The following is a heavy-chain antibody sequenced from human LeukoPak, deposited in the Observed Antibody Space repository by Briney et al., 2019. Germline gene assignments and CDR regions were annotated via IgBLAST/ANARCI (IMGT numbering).Heavy chain of an antibody. CDR3: AKDWGEATVTNWFDP. CDR1: GFTFSSYW. J-gene: IGHJ5*02. D-gene: IGHD4-11*01. CDR2: ISYDGSNK. Sequence: GGSLRLSCAASGFTFSSYWMHWVRQAPGKGLEWVAVISYDGSNKFYADSVKGRFTISRDNSKNTLFLQMNSLRPEDTAVYYCAKDWGEATVTNWFDPWGQGTLVTVSS. V-gene: IGHV3-30*18.